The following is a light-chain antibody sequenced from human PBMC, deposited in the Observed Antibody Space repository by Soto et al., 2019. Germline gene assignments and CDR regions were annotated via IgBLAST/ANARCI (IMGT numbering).Light chain of an antibody. CDR1: QSVSSY. V-gene: IGKV1-5*01. CDR2: DAS. J-gene: IGKJ2*03. CDR3: QQYNAYYS. Sequence: GERATLSCRASQSVSSYLAWYQQKPGKAPVLLIYDASTLQGGVPSRFSGTGSGTEFTLTISSLHPEDFATYYCQQYNAYYSFGQGTKVDIK.